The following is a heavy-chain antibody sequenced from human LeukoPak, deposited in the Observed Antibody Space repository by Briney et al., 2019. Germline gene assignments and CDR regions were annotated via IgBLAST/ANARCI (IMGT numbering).Heavy chain of an antibody. CDR3: ARTGGVVAAIGEGSYGMDV. J-gene: IGHJ6*02. CDR2: IIPIFGTA. Sequence: SVKVSCKASGGTFSSYAISWVRQAPGQGLEWMGGIIPIFGTANYAQKFQGRVTITADESTSTAYMELSSLRSEDKAVYYCARTGGVVAAIGEGSYGMDVWGQGTTVTVSS. CDR1: GGTFSSYA. V-gene: IGHV1-69*01. D-gene: IGHD2-15*01.